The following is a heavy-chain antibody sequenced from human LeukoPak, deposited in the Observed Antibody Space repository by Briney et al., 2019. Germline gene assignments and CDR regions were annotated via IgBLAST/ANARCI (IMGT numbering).Heavy chain of an antibody. CDR1: GGSFSGYY. J-gene: IGHJ4*02. Sequence: PSETLSLTCAVYGGSFSGYYWSWIRQPPGKGLEWIGEINHSGSTNYNPSLKSRVTMSVDTSKNQFSLKLSSVTAADTAVYYCARFREGYCSGGSCYVGNYFDYWGQGTLVTVSS. V-gene: IGHV4-34*01. CDR2: INHSGST. CDR3: ARFREGYCSGGSCYVGNYFDY. D-gene: IGHD2-15*01.